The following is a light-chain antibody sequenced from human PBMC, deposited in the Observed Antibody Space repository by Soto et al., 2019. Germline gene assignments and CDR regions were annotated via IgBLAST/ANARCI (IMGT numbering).Light chain of an antibody. CDR1: QSISSY. CDR2: AAS. J-gene: IGKJ2*01. V-gene: IGKV1-39*01. Sequence: DIQMTQSPSSLSASVGDRVTITCRASQSISSYLNWYQQKPGKAPKLLIYAASSLQSGVPSRFRGSGSGTDFTLTISSLQPEDFATYYCQQSYSTSKTFGQGTKLEIK. CDR3: QQSYSTSKT.